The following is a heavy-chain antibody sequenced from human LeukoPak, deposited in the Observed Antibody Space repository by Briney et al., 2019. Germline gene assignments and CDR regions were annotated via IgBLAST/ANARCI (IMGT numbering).Heavy chain of an antibody. CDR1: GFTFSSYD. Sequence: GGSLRLSCEASGFTFSSYDMHWVRQATGKGLEWVSAIGTAGDTYYPGSVKGRFTISRENAKNSLYLQMNSLRAGDTAVYYCARARSLYGMDVWGQGTTVTVSS. J-gene: IGHJ6*02. CDR3: ARARSLYGMDV. V-gene: IGHV3-13*01. CDR2: IGTAGDT.